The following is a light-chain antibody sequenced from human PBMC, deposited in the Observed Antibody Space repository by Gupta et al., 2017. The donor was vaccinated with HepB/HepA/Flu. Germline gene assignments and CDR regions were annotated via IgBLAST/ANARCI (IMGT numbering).Light chain of an antibody. CDR2: DVS. CDR1: SSDVGSHNS. V-gene: IGLV2-14*03. J-gene: IGLJ1*01. CDR3: CSYADSYTYV. Sequence: QSALTQPASVSGSPGQSITISCTGTSSDVGSHNSVSWYQQHPGKAPKFLIYDVSNRPSGVSYRFSGSKSGNPASLTVSGLQAEDEAYYYCCSYADSYTYVFGTGTKVTVL.